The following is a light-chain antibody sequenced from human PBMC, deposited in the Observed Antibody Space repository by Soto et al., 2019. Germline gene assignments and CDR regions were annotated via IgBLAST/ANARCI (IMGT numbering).Light chain of an antibody. V-gene: IGKV3-11*01. Sequence: VLTQSPATLSLSPGERATLSCRASQSVSSYLAWYQQKPGQAPRLLIYDASNRATGIPARFSGSGSGTDFTLTISSLEPEDFAVYYCQQRSNWPPQITFGQRRLLEI. CDR2: DAS. J-gene: IGKJ5*01. CDR3: QQRSNWPPQIT. CDR1: QSVSSY.